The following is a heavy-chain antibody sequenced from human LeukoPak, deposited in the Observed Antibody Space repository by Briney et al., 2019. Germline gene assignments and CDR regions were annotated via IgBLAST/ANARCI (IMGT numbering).Heavy chain of an antibody. D-gene: IGHD1-7*01. J-gene: IGHJ5*02. CDR1: GGSFSGYY. V-gene: IGHV4-34*01. CDR2: INHSGST. Sequence: SETLSPTCAVYGGSFSGYYWSWIRQHTGKGLEWIGEINHSGSTNYNPSLKSRVTISVDTSKNQFSLKLSSVTAADTAVYYCARVRGKVELPWGQGTLVTVSS. CDR3: ARVRGKVELP.